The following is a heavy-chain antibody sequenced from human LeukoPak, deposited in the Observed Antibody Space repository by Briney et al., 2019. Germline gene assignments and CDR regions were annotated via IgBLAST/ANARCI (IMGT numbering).Heavy chain of an antibody. CDR1: GFTFSSRW. CDR2: INTDGSTT. D-gene: IGHD6-13*01. J-gene: IGHJ4*02. Sequence: PGGSLRLSCVASGFTFSSRWMHWVRQAPGKGLVWVSIINTDGSTTRYADFVEGRFTISRDNARNTLYLQMNSLRAEDTAVYYCARDSIAAAAPFDYWGQGTLVTVSS. V-gene: IGHV3-74*01. CDR3: ARDSIAAAAPFDY.